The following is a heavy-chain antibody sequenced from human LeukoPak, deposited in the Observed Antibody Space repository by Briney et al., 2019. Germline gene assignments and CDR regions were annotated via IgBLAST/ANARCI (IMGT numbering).Heavy chain of an antibody. CDR3: ARRAGYYDILTGSGRYGMDV. V-gene: IGHV4-34*01. J-gene: IGHJ6*02. D-gene: IGHD3-9*01. CDR1: GGSFSGYY. Sequence: SETLSLTCAVYGGSFSGYYWSWIRQPPGKGLEWIGEINHSGSTNYNPSLKSRVTISVDTSKNQFSLKLSSVTAADTAVYYCARRAGYYDILTGSGRYGMDVWGQGTTVTVSS. CDR2: INHSGST.